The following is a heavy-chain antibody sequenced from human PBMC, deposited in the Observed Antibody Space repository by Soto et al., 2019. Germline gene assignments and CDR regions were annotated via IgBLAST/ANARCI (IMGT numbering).Heavy chain of an antibody. D-gene: IGHD6-13*01. CDR2: ISGSGGST. CDR1: GFTFSDYA. V-gene: IGHV3-23*01. CDR3: ARDLSSTWYPLDY. J-gene: IGHJ4*02. Sequence: GGSLRLSCAVSGFTFSDYAKTWIRQAQGKGLEWVSVISGSGGSTFYADSVKGRFTIYSDSSKNTVYLQMNSLRVEDTAVYYCARDLSSTWYPLDYWGQGTLVTVAS.